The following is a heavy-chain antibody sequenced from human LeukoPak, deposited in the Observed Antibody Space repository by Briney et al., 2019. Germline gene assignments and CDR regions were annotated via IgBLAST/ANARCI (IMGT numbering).Heavy chain of an antibody. D-gene: IGHD7-27*01. CDR1: GFTFSTYG. J-gene: IGHJ4*02. CDR2: ISGGGGNT. CDR3: AKDSPGPLWVDY. V-gene: IGHV3-23*01. Sequence: PGGSLRLPCAASGFTFSTYGMNWVRQAPGKGLECVSSISGGGGNTYYADSVKGRFTISRDNSKDTLYLQMNSLRADDTAVYYCAKDSPGPLWVDYWGQGTLVTVSS.